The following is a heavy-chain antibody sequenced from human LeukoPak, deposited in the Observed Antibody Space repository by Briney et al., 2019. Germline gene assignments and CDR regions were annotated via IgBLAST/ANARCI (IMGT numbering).Heavy chain of an antibody. CDR2: INPSGGST. V-gene: IGHV1-46*01. J-gene: IGHJ5*02. D-gene: IGHD3-3*01. Sequence: GASVKVSCKASGYTFTSYYMHWVRQAPGQGLEWMGIINPSGGSTSYAQKFQGRVTMTRDTPASTAYMELSSLRSEDTAVYYCARDFSPTRITIFGVVYRFDPWGQGTLVTVSS. CDR1: GYTFTSYY. CDR3: ARDFSPTRITIFGVVYRFDP.